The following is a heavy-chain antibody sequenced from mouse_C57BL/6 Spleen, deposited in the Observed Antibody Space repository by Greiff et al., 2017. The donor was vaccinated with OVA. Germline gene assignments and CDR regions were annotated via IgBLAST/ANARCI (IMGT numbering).Heavy chain of an antibody. J-gene: IGHJ2*01. CDR1: GFNIKDDY. CDR3: TTLSPCYYGSLSFDY. CDR2: IDPENGDT. D-gene: IGHD1-1*01. Sequence: DVQLQESGAELVRPGASVKLSCTASGFNIKDDYMHWVKQRPEQGLEWIGWIDPENGDTEYASKFQGKATITADTSSNTAYLQLSSLTSEDTAVYYCTTLSPCYYGSLSFDYWGQGTTLTVAS. V-gene: IGHV14-4*01.